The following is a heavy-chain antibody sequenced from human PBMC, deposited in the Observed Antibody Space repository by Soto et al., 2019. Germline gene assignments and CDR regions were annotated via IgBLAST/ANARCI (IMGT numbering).Heavy chain of an antibody. CDR1: GFTFSTLG. J-gene: IGHJ6*02. V-gene: IGHV3-48*02. CDR3: AREDSLARMDV. Sequence: LRLSCATSGFTFSTLGMNWVRQAPGKGLEWVSFISSSSTTQYADSVKGRFTISRDNAKNSLYLQMISLRDEDTAVYYCAREDSLARMDVWGQGTTVTVSS. CDR2: ISSSSTT. D-gene: IGHD3-22*01.